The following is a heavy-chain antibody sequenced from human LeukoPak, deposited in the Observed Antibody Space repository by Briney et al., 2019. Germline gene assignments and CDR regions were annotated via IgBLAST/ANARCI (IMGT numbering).Heavy chain of an antibody. CDR2: INWNGGST. V-gene: IGHV3-20*04. D-gene: IGHD2-8*01. CDR1: GFTFDDYG. J-gene: IGHJ5*02. Sequence: PGGSLRLSCAASGFTFDDYGMSWVRQAPGKGLDWVSGINWNGGSTGYADSVKGRFTISRDNAKNSLYLQMNSLRAEDTALYYCARNPMVYASPHWFDPWGQGTLVTVSS. CDR3: ARNPMVYASPHWFDP.